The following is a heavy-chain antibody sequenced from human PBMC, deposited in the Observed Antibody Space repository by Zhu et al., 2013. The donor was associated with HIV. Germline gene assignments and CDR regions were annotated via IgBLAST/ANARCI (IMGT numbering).Heavy chain of an antibody. D-gene: IGHD1-26*01. J-gene: IGHJ4*02. CDR2: MKTNSGKT. V-gene: IGHV1-8*03. CDR3: ARGQWELPLXHEY. CDR1: EYTLTSYD. Sequence: QVQLVQSGAEVKKPGASVKVSCKASEYTLTSYDIHWVRQVTGQGLEWMGRMKTNSGKTGYAKKFQGRVTFTRNTSIDTAYMELSSLTSEDTAVYYCARGQWELPLXHEYWGQGTLVTVSS.